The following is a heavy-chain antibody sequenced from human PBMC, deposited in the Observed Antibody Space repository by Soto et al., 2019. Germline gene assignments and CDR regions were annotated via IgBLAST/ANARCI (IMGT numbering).Heavy chain of an antibody. D-gene: IGHD3-16*01. CDR1: GFSLSTTGVG. J-gene: IGHJ4*02. CDR2: IYWHDDK. V-gene: IGHV2-5*05. CDR3: AHRGGAEVGLYYFDS. Sequence: SGPTLVNPTQTLTLTCTFSGFSLSTTGVGVSWIRQPPGKALEWLALIYWHDDKRYGPSLKSRLTITKDTSKNQVVLTMTNMEHVDNDTHYSAHRGGAEVGLYYFDSWGQGALVTVSS.